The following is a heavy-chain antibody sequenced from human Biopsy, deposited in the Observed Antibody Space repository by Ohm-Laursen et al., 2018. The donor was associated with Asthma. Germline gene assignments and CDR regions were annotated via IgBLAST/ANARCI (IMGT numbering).Heavy chain of an antibody. CDR2: ISGSGGST. CDR3: AKDKRYSGSYFDY. J-gene: IGHJ4*02. Sequence: GSLRLSCSASGFTFSSYAMSWVRQAPGKGLEWVSAISGSGGSTYYADSVRGRFTISRDNSKNTLYLQMNSLRAEDTAVYYCAKDKRYSGSYFDYWGQGTLVTVSS. CDR1: GFTFSSYA. D-gene: IGHD1-26*01. V-gene: IGHV3-23*01.